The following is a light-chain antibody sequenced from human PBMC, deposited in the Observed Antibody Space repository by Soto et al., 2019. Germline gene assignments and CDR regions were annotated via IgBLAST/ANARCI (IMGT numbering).Light chain of an antibody. Sequence: IQVTKSPSTLSATLGARVTITCRASQSVNTWLAWYQQKPGKAPVLLIYDASSLKSGVPSRFSGSGSGTEFTLTITSLQPDDCATYYCQQSNAYWPFGQGTKVDI. CDR1: QSVNTW. CDR3: QQSNAYWP. CDR2: DAS. J-gene: IGKJ1*01. V-gene: IGKV1-5*01.